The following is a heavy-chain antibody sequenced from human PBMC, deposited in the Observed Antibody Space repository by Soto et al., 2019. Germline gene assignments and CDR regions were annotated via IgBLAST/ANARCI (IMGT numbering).Heavy chain of an antibody. CDR3: ARLIKEYYYDSSGYYCAFDI. CDR2: IYPGDSDT. D-gene: IGHD3-22*01. Sequence: GESLKISCKGSGYSFTSYWIGWVRQMPGKGLEWMGIIYPGDSDTRYSTSFQGQVTISADKSISTAYLQWSSLKASDTAMYYFARLIKEYYYDSSGYYCAFDIWGQGTMVTVSS. V-gene: IGHV5-51*01. J-gene: IGHJ3*02. CDR1: GYSFTSYW.